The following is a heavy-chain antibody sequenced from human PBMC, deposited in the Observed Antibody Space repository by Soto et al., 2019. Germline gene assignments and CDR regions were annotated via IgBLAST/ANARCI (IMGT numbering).Heavy chain of an antibody. CDR2: IIPIFGTA. D-gene: IGHD5-18*01. J-gene: IGHJ5*02. V-gene: IGHV1-69*06. CDR3: ASVAGYSYCDTNVWLDP. Sequence: GASVKVSCKASGGTFSSYAISWVRQAPGQGLEWMGGIIPIFGTANYAQKFQGRVTITADKSTSTAYMELSSLRSEDTAVYYCASVAGYSYCDTNVWLDPGGKGT. CDR1: GGTFSSYA.